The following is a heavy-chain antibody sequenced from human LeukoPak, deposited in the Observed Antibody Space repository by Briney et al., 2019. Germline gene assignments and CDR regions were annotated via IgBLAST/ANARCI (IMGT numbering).Heavy chain of an antibody. CDR3: AKGGSASHNWFDP. J-gene: IGHJ5*02. Sequence: GGSLRLSCAASGFTFRDYGMHWIRQAPGKGLEWVAFIRNDGSNEYYPDSVKGRFTISRDNSRTTLYLQMNSLRDEDTAVYYWAKGGSASHNWFDPWGQGTLVTVSS. CDR1: GFTFRDYG. D-gene: IGHD2-15*01. V-gene: IGHV3-30*02. CDR2: IRNDGSNE.